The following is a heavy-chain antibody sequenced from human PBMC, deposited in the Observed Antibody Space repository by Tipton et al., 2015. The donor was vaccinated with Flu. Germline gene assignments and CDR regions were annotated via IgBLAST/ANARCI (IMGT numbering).Heavy chain of an antibody. CDR2: IYYSGST. V-gene: IGHV4-59*01. CDR1: GGSISSYY. D-gene: IGHD5-24*01. CDR3: ARDQTGPDGYNYRLYFQH. Sequence: GLVKPSETLSLTCTVSGGSISSYYWSWIRQPPGKGLEWIGYIYYSGSTNYNPSLKSRVTISVDTSKNQFSLKLSSVTAADTAVYYCARDQTGPDGYNYRLYFQHWGQGTLVTVSS. J-gene: IGHJ1*01.